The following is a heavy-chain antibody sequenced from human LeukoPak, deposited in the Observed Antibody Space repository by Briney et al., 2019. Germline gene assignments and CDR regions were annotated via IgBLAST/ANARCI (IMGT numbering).Heavy chain of an antibody. CDR1: GYSISSGYY. J-gene: IGHJ4*02. CDR3: ARSEINDYFKY. CDR2: IYHSGNT. V-gene: IGHV4-38-2*02. Sequence: SETLSLTCTVSGYSISSGYYWDWIRQPPGRGLEWIGSIYHSGNTYYNPSLMSRLTISVDTSKNQFSLKLTSVTAADTAVYYCARSEINDYFKYWGQGILVTVST. D-gene: IGHD3-16*01.